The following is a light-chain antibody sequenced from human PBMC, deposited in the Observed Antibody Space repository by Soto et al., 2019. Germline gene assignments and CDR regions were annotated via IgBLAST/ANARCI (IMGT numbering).Light chain of an antibody. J-gene: IGKJ5*01. CDR1: QGISSY. V-gene: IGKV1-8*01. Sequence: IRMTQSPSSHSATTGDRVTITCRASQGISSYLAWYQQKPGKAPKLLIYAASTLQSGAPSRFSGSGSGTDFTLTISCLQSEDFATYYCQQYYSYPIPFGQGTRLEIK. CDR3: QQYYSYPIP. CDR2: AAS.